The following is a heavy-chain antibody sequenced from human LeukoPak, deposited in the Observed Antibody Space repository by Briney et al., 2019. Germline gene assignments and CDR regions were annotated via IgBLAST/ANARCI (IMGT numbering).Heavy chain of an antibody. CDR2: VKPDGSEQ. D-gene: IGHD5-24*01. V-gene: IGHV3-7*01. J-gene: IGHJ4*02. CDR1: GFTFDDYG. Sequence: GGSLRLSCAASGFTFDDYGMSWVRQAPGKGLEWVACVKPDGSEQYYADSLEGRFTISRDNAKNSVYLQLYSLTADDTAVYYCARYNSAFDFWGQGSLVTVSS. CDR3: ARYNSAFDF.